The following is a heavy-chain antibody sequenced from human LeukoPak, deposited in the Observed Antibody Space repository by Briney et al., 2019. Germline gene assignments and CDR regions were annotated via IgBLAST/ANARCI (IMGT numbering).Heavy chain of an antibody. V-gene: IGHV3-30*18. CDR3: AKEIYYDSSGYLTRPRPYYYYYYGMDV. J-gene: IGHJ6*02. CDR1: GFTFSSYG. CDR2: ISYDGSNK. D-gene: IGHD3-22*01. Sequence: GSLRLSCAASGFTFSSYGMHWVRQAPGKGLEWVAVISYDGSNKYYADSVKGRFTISRDNSKNTLYLQMNSLRAEDTAVYYCAKEIYYDSSGYLTRPRPYYYYYYGMDVWGQGTTVTVSS.